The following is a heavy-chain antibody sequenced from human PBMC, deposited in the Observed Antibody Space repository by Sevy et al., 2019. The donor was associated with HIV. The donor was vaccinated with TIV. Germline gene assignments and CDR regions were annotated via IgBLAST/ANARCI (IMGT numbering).Heavy chain of an antibody. CDR3: AKGCYYDSSGYLVPFDY. D-gene: IGHD3-22*01. CDR1: GFTFGSYA. J-gene: IGHJ4*02. V-gene: IGHV3-23*01. CDR2: ISGSGGST. Sequence: GGTLRLSCAASGFTFGSYAMSWVRQAPGKGLEWVSAISGSGGSTYYADSVKGRFTISRDNSKNTLYLQMNSLRAEDTAVYYCAKGCYYDSSGYLVPFDYWGQGTLVTVSS.